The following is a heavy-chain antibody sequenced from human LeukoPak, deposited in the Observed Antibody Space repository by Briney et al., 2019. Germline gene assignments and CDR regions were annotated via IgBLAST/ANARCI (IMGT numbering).Heavy chain of an antibody. D-gene: IGHD3/OR15-3a*01. J-gene: IGHJ4*02. CDR2: ITNSGST. CDR1: GASISSNY. CDR3: ARNGGSWTFDH. V-gene: IGHV4-59*08. Sequence: RTSETLSLTCTVSGASISSNYWSWIRQPPGKGLEWIGYITNSGSTAYNSSLKSRVTISLDTSNNQFSLKLTSVTAADTAVYSCARNGGSWTFDHWGQGTLVTVSS.